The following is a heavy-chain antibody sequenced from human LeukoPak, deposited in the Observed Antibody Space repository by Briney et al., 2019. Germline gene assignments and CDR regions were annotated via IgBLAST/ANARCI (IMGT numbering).Heavy chain of an antibody. CDR3: TRDLFYGDYVLFDY. Sequence: GGSLRLSCTASGFTFGVYAMSWVRQAPGKGLEWVGFIRSKAYGGTTEYAASVKGRFTISRDDSKSIAYLQMNSLKTEDTAVYYCTRDLFYGDYVLFDYWGQGTLVTVSS. CDR1: GFTFGVYA. J-gene: IGHJ4*02. V-gene: IGHV3-49*04. CDR2: IRSKAYGGTT. D-gene: IGHD4-17*01.